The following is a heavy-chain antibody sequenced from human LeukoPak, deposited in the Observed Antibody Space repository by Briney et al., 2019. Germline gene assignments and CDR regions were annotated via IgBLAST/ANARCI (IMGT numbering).Heavy chain of an antibody. CDR1: GGSISSYY. CDR3: ASSFGNYALDY. Sequence: SETLSLTCTVSGGSISSYYWSWIRQPPGKGLEWIEYIYYSGSTNYNPSLKSRVTISVDTSKIQFSLKLSSVTAADTAVYYCASSFGNYALDYWGQGTLVTVSS. CDR2: IYYSGST. D-gene: IGHD3-10*01. J-gene: IGHJ4*02. V-gene: IGHV4-59*01.